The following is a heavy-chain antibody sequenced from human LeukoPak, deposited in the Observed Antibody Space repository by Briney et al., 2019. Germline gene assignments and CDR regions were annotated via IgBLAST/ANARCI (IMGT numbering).Heavy chain of an antibody. CDR2: INHSGST. D-gene: IGHD6-13*01. J-gene: IGHJ6*03. V-gene: IGHV4-34*01. Sequence: SETLSLTCAVYGGSFSGYYWSWIRQPPGKGLEWIGEINHSGSTNYNPSLKSRVTISVDTSKNQFSLKLSSVTAADTAVYYCASGMEQQLGYYYYMDVWGKGTTVTVSS. CDR1: GGSFSGYY. CDR3: ASGMEQQLGYYYYMDV.